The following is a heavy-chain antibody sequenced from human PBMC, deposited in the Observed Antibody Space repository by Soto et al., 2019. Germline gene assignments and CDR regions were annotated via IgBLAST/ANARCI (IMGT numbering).Heavy chain of an antibody. CDR2: TYYRSRGNN. J-gene: IGHJ4*02. V-gene: IGHV6-1*01. CDR1: GDTVSSYSAS. Sequence: QVLLQQSGPGLVKPSQTLSLTCDISGDTVSSYSASWNWIRQSPSRGLEWLGRTYYRSRGNNDYAVSLRSRRTTNSDTSETQSSLQLNSVAPEDSAVYYFARDPGSSTGHGFDAWGQGTLVTVPS. D-gene: IGHD2-8*02. CDR3: ARDPGSSTGHGFDA.